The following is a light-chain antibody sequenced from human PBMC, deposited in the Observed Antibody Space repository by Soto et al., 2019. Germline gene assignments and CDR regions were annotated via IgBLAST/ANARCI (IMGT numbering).Light chain of an antibody. Sequence: GDRDTITCRASQSISSWLAWYQQKPGKAPKLLIYDASSLESGVPSRFSGSGSGTEFTLTISSLQPDDFATYYCQQYNSYPYTFGQGTKLEIK. CDR1: QSISSW. V-gene: IGKV1-5*01. CDR2: DAS. J-gene: IGKJ2*01. CDR3: QQYNSYPYT.